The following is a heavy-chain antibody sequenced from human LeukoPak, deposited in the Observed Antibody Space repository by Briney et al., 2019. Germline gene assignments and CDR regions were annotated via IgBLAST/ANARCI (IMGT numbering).Heavy chain of an antibody. J-gene: IGHJ4*02. CDR3: ARGRPVEYSSRKVLYYFDY. D-gene: IGHD6-6*01. Sequence: KPSETLSLTCAVYGGSFSGYYWSWIRQPPGKGLEWIGEINHSGSTNYNPSLKSRVTISVDTSKNQFSLKLSSVTAADTAVYYCARGRPVEYSSRKVLYYFDYWGQGTLVTVSS. CDR1: GGSFSGYY. CDR2: INHSGST. V-gene: IGHV4-34*01.